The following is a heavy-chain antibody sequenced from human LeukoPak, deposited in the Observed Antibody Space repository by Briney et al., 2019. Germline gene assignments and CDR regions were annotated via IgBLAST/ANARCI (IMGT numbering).Heavy chain of an antibody. CDR2: ISGSGGST. CDR1: GFTFSSYA. D-gene: IGHD4-23*01. J-gene: IGHJ4*02. V-gene: IGHV3-23*01. CDR3: ARDLRGGGNSGY. Sequence: GGSLRLSCAASGFTFSSYAMSWVRQAPGKGLEWVSAISGSGGSTYYADSVKGRFTISRDNSKNTLYLQMNSLRAEDTAVYYCARDLRGGGNSGYWGQGTLVTVSS.